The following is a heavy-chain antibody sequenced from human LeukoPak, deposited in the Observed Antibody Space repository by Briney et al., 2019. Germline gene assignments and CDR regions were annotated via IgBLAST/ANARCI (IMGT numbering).Heavy chain of an antibody. V-gene: IGHV3-23*01. Sequence: GSLRLSCAASGFTFNNYAMSWVRQAPGKGLDWVSATTNTGDDTYHADSVKGRFTISRDNSRNTLYLQMNSLKGDDTAIYYCVKGSTTSRPYYFDSWGQGTLITVSS. CDR3: VKGSTTSRPYYFDS. J-gene: IGHJ4*02. CDR2: TTNTGDDT. D-gene: IGHD1-14*01. CDR1: GFTFNNYA.